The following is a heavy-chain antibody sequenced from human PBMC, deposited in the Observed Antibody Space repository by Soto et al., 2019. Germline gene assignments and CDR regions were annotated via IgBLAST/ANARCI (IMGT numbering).Heavy chain of an antibody. Sequence: XESLKISGKGCGCSLRSYWMSWVRQMPGKGLEGMGIIYPGDSDTRYSPSFQGQVTISADKSISTAYLQWRSLKASDTAMYYCAVRIAAAGPFEYWGQETLVTVSS. CDR1: GCSLRSYW. CDR2: IYPGDSDT. J-gene: IGHJ4*02. V-gene: IGHV5-51*01. D-gene: IGHD6-13*01. CDR3: AVRIAAAGPFEY.